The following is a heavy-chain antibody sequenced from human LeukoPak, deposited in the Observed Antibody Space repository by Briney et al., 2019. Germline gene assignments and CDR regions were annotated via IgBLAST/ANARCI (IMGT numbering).Heavy chain of an antibody. D-gene: IGHD4-17*01. V-gene: IGHV3-48*03. CDR1: GFTVNNYE. J-gene: IGHJ4*02. CDR3: ASAHYGDYEGFANLNF. CDR2: IDEAASTI. Sequence: GSLRLSCAASGFTVNNYEMHWVRQAPGKGLEWISYIDEAASTINYAASVWGRFTISRDNAKNSLYLQMNSLRAEDTAVYYCASAHYGDYEGFANLNFWGQGTLVTVSS.